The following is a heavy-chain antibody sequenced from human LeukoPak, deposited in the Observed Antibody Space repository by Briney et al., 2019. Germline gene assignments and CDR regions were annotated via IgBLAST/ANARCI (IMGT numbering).Heavy chain of an antibody. J-gene: IGHJ4*02. CDR2: IKQDGSEK. D-gene: IGHD3-10*01. CDR1: GFIFSSYW. CDR3: ARSGSGTIWY. V-gene: IGHV3-7*01. Sequence: GGSLRLSCAASGFIFSSYWMSWVRQAPGKGLGWVANIKQDGSEKYYVDSVKGRFTISRDNAKNSLYLQMNSLRAEDTAVYYCARSGSGTIWYWGQGTLVTVSS.